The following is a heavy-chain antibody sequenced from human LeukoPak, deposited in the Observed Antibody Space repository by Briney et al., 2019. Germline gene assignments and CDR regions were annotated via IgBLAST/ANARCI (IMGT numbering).Heavy chain of an antibody. Sequence: SETLSLTCTVSGGSFSGYYWSWIRQPPGKGLEWIGEINHSGSTNYNPSLKSRVTISVDTSKNQFSLKLSSVTAADTAVYYCARVSSGWSDAFDIWGQGTMVTVSS. D-gene: IGHD6-19*01. J-gene: IGHJ3*02. CDR2: INHSGST. CDR1: GGSFSGYY. CDR3: ARVSSGWSDAFDI. V-gene: IGHV4-34*01.